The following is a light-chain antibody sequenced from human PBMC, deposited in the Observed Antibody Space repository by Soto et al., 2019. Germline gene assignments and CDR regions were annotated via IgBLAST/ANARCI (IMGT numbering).Light chain of an antibody. V-gene: IGKV3-11*01. CDR3: QQRINWPIT. CDR1: QSVKNY. CDR2: DTY. Sequence: EIVLTQSPAILSLSPGERATLSCRPSQSVKNYLAWYQQKPGQAPRLVIYDTYNRATGIPARFSGGGSGTDFTLTISSLEPEDFAVYYCQQRINWPITFGQGTRLKIK. J-gene: IGKJ5*01.